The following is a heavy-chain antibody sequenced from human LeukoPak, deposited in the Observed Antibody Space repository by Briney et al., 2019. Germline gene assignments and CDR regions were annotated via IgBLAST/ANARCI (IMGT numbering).Heavy chain of an antibody. CDR3: AIKPPAQTFDP. V-gene: IGHV3-23*01. Sequence: GGSLTLSCVASGFTFSSYSISWVRQAPGKGLEWVSAISDNGGSTYYADSVKGRFTISRDNSKNTLYLQMNSLRAGDTAVYYCAIKPPAQTFDPWGQGTLVTVSS. J-gene: IGHJ5*02. CDR1: GFTFSSYS. CDR2: ISDNGGST.